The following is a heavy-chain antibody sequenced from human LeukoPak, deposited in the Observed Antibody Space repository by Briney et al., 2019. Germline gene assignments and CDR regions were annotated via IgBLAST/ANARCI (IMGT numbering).Heavy chain of an antibody. CDR1: GGSISSFY. D-gene: IGHD3-10*01. V-gene: IGHV4-59*01. CDR2: IYHSGST. CDR3: AREANYYGSGSYFEGTFDY. Sequence: SETLSLTCTVSGGSISSFYWSWIRQPPGKGLEWIGYIYHSGSTNYNPSLKSRVTISVDTSKNEFSLKLTSVTAADTAVYYCAREANYYGSGSYFEGTFDYWGQGSLVTVSS. J-gene: IGHJ4*02.